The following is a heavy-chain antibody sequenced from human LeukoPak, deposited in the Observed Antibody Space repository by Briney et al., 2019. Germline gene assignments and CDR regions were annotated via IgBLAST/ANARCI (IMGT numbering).Heavy chain of an antibody. D-gene: IGHD3-22*01. J-gene: IGHJ4*02. CDR2: TYSGGST. V-gene: IGHV3-53*01. CDR1: GFTVSSNY. Sequence: QTGGSLRLSCAASGFTVSSNYMSWVRQAPGKGPEWVSVTYSGGSTYYADSVKGRFTISRDNSKNTLYLQMNSLRAEDTAVYYCARVKKSDYYDSSGYYVFDYWGQGTPVTVSS. CDR3: ARVKKSDYYDSSGYYVFDY.